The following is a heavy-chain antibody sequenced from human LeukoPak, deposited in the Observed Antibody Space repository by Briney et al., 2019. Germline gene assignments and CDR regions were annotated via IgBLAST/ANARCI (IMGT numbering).Heavy chain of an antibody. CDR2: IYTSGGT. CDR3: ARAGGYCSSTSCHVPGYYYYMDV. Sequence: SETLSLTCTVSGGSISSYYWSWIRQPAGKGLEWIGRIYTSGGTNYNPSLKSRVTMSVDTSKTQFSLKLSSVTAADTAVYYCARAGGYCSSTSCHVPGYYYYMDVWGKGTTVTVSS. V-gene: IGHV4-4*07. CDR1: GGSISSYY. J-gene: IGHJ6*03. D-gene: IGHD2-2*03.